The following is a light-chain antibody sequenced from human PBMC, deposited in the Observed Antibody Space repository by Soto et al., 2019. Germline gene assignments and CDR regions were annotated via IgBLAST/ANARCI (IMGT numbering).Light chain of an antibody. CDR2: KDS. CDR3: QSADSSGTPYVV. Sequence: SYELTQPPSVSVSPGQTARITCSGDALPKQYAYWYQQKPGQAPVLVIYKDSERPSGIPERFSGSSSGTTVTLTISGVQAEDEADYYGQSADSSGTPYVVFGGGTKLTVL. V-gene: IGLV3-25*03. J-gene: IGLJ2*01. CDR1: ALPKQY.